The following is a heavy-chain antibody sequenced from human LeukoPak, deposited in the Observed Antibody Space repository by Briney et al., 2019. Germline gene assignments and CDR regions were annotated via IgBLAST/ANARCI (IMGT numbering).Heavy chain of an antibody. CDR1: GGTFSRFT. Sequence: SVKVSCKASGGTFSRFTISWVRQAPGQGFEWMGGITPIFGTANFAQKFQGRVSITADGSTSTAFMEPSSLRSEDTAVYYCAREWGLESSGYYYAYWGQGTLVTVSS. CDR3: AREWGLESSGYYYAY. J-gene: IGHJ4*02. D-gene: IGHD3-22*01. V-gene: IGHV1-69*13. CDR2: ITPIFGTA.